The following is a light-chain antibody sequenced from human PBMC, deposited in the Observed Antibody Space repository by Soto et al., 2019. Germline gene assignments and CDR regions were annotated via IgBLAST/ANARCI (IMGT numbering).Light chain of an antibody. CDR3: QHSYSTPRT. Sequence: DIQMTQFPPSSSASIGDRVIITCRPSQSIGRYLNWYQQKPRKAPNLLIYATSTLYTGVPSRFSGSVSGRNFSLTISGLQPEDFATYYCQHSYSTPRTFGQGTKV. CDR1: QSIGRY. J-gene: IGKJ1*01. V-gene: IGKV1-39*01. CDR2: ATS.